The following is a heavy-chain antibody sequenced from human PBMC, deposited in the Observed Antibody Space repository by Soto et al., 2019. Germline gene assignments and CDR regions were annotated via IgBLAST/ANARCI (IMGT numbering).Heavy chain of an antibody. Sequence: SETLSLTCTVSGYSISTGYYWAWVRQSPGKGLEWIGSVYRSGAAYYSPTLKSRVTISVDTSKNEFSLRLSSVTAADTAVYFCARSIAVPGAHIDYWGQGTQVTVPS. V-gene: IGHV4-38-2*02. CDR1: GYSISTGYY. D-gene: IGHD6-19*01. CDR2: VYRSGAA. J-gene: IGHJ4*02. CDR3: ARSIAVPGAHIDY.